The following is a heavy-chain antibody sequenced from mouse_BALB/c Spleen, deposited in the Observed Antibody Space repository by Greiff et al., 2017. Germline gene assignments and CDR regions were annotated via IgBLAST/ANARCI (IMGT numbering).Heavy chain of an antibody. CDR2: ISCYNGAT. J-gene: IGHJ4*01. CDR3: AVSIGSKGAMDY. CDR1: GYSFTGYY. D-gene: IGHD2-14*01. Sequence: LVKTGASVKISCKASGYSFTGYYMHWVKQSHGKSLEWIGYISCYNGATSYNQKFKGKATFPVDTSSSTAYMQCNSLTSEDSAVCYCAVSIGSKGAMDYWGQGTSVTVSS. V-gene: IGHV1S34*01.